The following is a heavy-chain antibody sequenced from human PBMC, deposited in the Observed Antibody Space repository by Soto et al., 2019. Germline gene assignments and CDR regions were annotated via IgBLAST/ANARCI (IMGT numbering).Heavy chain of an antibody. CDR2: ISYDGSNK. J-gene: IGHJ6*02. D-gene: IGHD3-16*02. CDR1: GFTFSSYG. V-gene: IGHV3-30*18. CDR3: AKDRMITCGGVIGYGMGV. Sequence: QVQLVESGGGVVQPGRSLRLSCAASGFTFSSYGMHWVRQAPGKGLEWVAVISYDGSNKYYADSVKGRFTISRDNSKNTLYLQMSSLRAVATDVYYCAKDRMITCGGVIGYGMGVWCQGTTVTASS.